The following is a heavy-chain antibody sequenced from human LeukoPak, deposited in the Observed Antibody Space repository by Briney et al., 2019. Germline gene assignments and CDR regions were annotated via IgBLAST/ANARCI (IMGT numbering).Heavy chain of an antibody. Sequence: SETLSLTCAVYGGSFSGYYWSWIRQPPGKGLEWIGEINHSGSTNYNPSLKSRVTISVDTSKNQFSLKLSSVTAADTAVYYCARQGGGVAFWGQGTLVTVSS. V-gene: IGHV4-34*01. J-gene: IGHJ4*02. CDR1: GGSFSGYY. CDR2: INHSGST. D-gene: IGHD3-16*01. CDR3: ARQGGGVAF.